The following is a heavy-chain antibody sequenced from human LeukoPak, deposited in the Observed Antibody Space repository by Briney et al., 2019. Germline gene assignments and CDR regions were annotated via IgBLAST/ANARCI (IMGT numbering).Heavy chain of an antibody. J-gene: IGHJ4*02. Sequence: GGSLRLSCAASGFTFSNYDMHRVRQAAGKGLEWVSGIGTAGDTYYPGSVKGRFTISGENAKNSLYLQMNSLSAGDTAVYFCASSPAYSSSWDAIDNWGQGTLVTVSS. CDR1: GFTFSNYD. D-gene: IGHD6-13*01. CDR3: ASSPAYSSSWDAIDN. V-gene: IGHV3-13*01. CDR2: IGTAGDT.